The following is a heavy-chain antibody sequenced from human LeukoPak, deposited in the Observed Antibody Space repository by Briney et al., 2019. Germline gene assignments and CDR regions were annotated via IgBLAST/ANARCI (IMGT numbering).Heavy chain of an antibody. V-gene: IGHV1-46*01. Sequence: ASVRVSCKASGYTFTSYYMHWVRQAPGQGLEWMGIINPSGGSTSYAQNFQGRVTMTRDTSTSTVYMELSSLRSEDTAVYYCAPMIVGALDYWGQGTLVTVSS. CDR1: GYTFTSYY. CDR2: INPSGGST. J-gene: IGHJ4*02. CDR3: APMIVGALDY. D-gene: IGHD3-22*01.